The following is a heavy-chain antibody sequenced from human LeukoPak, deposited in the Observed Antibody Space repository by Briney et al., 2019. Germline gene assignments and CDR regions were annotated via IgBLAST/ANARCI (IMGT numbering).Heavy chain of an antibody. D-gene: IGHD2-2*01. Sequence: GGSLRLSRAASGFTFSSYGMHWVRQAPGKGLEWVAVISYDGSNKYYADSVKGRFTISRDNSKNTLYLQMNSLRAEDTAVYYCAKDPGYCSSTSCYALGYFDYWGQGTLVTVSS. J-gene: IGHJ4*02. CDR1: GFTFSSYG. V-gene: IGHV3-30*18. CDR3: AKDPGYCSSTSCYALGYFDY. CDR2: ISYDGSNK.